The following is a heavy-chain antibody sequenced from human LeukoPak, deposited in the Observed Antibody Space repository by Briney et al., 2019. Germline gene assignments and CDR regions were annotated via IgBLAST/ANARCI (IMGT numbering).Heavy chain of an antibody. V-gene: IGHV4-59*08. Sequence: PSETLSLTCAVYGGSFSGYYWSWIRQPPGKGLEWIGYIYYSGSTNYNPSLKSRVTISVDTSKNQFSLKLSSVTAADTAVYYCARQSKANYFDYWGQGTLVTVSS. CDR1: GGSFSGYY. CDR2: IYYSGST. J-gene: IGHJ4*02. D-gene: IGHD5-12*01. CDR3: ARQSKANYFDY.